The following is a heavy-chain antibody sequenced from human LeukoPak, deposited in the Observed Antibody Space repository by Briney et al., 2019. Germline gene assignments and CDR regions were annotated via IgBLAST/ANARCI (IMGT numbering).Heavy chain of an antibody. J-gene: IGHJ6*03. CDR3: ARRAVGNSYYYSMDV. CDR2: MNPNSGNT. Sequence: ASVKVSCKASGYTFISYDINWVRQVTGQGLEWMGWMNPNSGNTGYAQKFQGRVTITRNTSISTAFMELSSLRSEDTAGYYCARRAVGNSYYYSMDVWGKGTTVTVSS. D-gene: IGHD6-19*01. V-gene: IGHV1-8*03. CDR1: GYTFISYD.